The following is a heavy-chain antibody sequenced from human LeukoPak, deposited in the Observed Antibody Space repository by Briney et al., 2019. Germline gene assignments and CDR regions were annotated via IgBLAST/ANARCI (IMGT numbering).Heavy chain of an antibody. J-gene: IGHJ6*03. D-gene: IGHD4-23*01. V-gene: IGHV3-21*01. CDR1: GFTFSSYN. Sequence: GGSLRLSCAASGFTFSSYNMNWVRQAPGKGLEWVSSISSSSSYIYYADSVKGRFTISRDNSKNTLYLQMNSLRAEDTAVYYCARTVADYYYYYMDVWGKGTTVTISS. CDR3: ARTVADYYYYYMDV. CDR2: ISSSSSYI.